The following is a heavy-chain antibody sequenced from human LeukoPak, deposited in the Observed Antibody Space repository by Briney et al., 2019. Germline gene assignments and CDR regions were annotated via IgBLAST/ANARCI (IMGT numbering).Heavy chain of an antibody. CDR1: GFTFSSYS. D-gene: IGHD1-26*01. CDR3: ARTHSGSYLVDY. V-gene: IGHV3-21*01. J-gene: IGHJ4*02. Sequence: KTGGSLRLSCAASGFTFSSYSMNWVRQAPGKGLEWVSSISSSSSYIYYADSVKGRFTISRDNAKNSLYLQMNSLRAEDTAVYYCARTHSGSYLVDYWGQGTLVTVSS. CDR2: ISSSSSYI.